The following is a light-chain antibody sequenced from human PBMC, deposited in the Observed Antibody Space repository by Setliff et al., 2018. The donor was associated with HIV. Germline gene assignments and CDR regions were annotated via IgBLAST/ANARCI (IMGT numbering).Light chain of an antibody. CDR1: SSDVGGNNY. Sequence: QSVLTQPPSASGSPGQSVTISCTGTSSDVGGNNYVSWYQQHPGKAPKLIIYEVSKRPSGVPDRFSGSKSGNTASLSVSGLQTEDEADYYCSSYRSGNTLVFGTGTKVTVL. J-gene: IGLJ1*01. V-gene: IGLV2-8*01. CDR2: EVS. CDR3: SSYRSGNTLV.